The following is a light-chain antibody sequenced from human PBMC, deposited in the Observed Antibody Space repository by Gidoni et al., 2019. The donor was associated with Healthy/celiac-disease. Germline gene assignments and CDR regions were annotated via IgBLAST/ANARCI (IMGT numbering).Light chain of an antibody. V-gene: IGLV3-21*02. CDR2: DDS. CDR1: NIGSKN. Sequence: SYVLTQPPSVSVAPGQTARLTCGGNNIGSKNVHWYQQKPGQAPVLVVYDDSDRPSGFPERFSGSNSGNTATLTISRVEAGDEADYYCQVWDSSSDVVFGGGTKLTVL. J-gene: IGLJ2*01. CDR3: QVWDSSSDVV.